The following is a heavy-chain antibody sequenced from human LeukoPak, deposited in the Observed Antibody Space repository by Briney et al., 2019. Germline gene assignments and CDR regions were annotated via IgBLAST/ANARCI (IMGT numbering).Heavy chain of an antibody. CDR3: ARVSDISVAAYFDY. CDR1: GFTFSTYS. D-gene: IGHD6-19*01. J-gene: IGHJ4*02. Sequence: GGSLRLSCAASGFTFSTYSMNWVRQAPGKGLEWVSTINWNGGSTGYADSVKGRFTISRDNAKNSLYLRMNSLRAEDTALYYCARVSDISVAAYFDYWGQGTLVTVSS. CDR2: INWNGGST. V-gene: IGHV3-20*04.